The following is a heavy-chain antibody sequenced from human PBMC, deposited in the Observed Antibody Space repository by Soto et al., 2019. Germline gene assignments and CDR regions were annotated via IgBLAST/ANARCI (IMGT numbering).Heavy chain of an antibody. D-gene: IGHD3-22*01. CDR2: ISSSSNYI. J-gene: IGHJ4*02. CDR3: ARDKREYYYDSSGYYVDY. CDR1: GFTFSSYN. Sequence: EVQLVESGGGLVKAGGSLRLSCAASGFTFSSYNMNWVRQAPGKGLEWVSSISSSSNYIYYADSVKGRFTISRDNAKNSLYLQMNSLGAEDTAVYYCARDKREYYYDSSGYYVDYWGQGTLVTVSS. V-gene: IGHV3-21*02.